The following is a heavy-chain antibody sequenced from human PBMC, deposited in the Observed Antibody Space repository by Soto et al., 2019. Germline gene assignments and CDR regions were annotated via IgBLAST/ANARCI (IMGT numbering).Heavy chain of an antibody. CDR2: VFPSDEK. D-gene: IGHD5-12*01. Sequence: QVTLKESGPVLVKPTETLTLTCTVSGFSLSDARMGVSWIRQPPGKALEWLAHVFPSDEKSYSTSLRTRLTISKDTSKSQVVLTMINMDPVDTATYYCARVDIVWGYAMDVWGQGTTVTVSS. CDR3: ARVDIVWGYAMDV. CDR1: GFSLSDARMG. J-gene: IGHJ6*02. V-gene: IGHV2-26*01.